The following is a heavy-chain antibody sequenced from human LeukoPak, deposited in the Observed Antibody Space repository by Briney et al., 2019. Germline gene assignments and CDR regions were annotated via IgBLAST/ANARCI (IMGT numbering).Heavy chain of an antibody. J-gene: IGHJ4*02. D-gene: IGHD2-15*01. CDR1: GGSFSGYY. Sequence: SETLSLTCAVYGGSFSGYYWSWIRQPPGKGLEWIGEINHSGSTNYNPSLKSRVTISVDTSKDQFSLKLTSVTAADTAIYYCARPGGGPIRWGQGSLVTVSS. CDR3: ARPGGGPIR. CDR2: INHSGST. V-gene: IGHV4-34*01.